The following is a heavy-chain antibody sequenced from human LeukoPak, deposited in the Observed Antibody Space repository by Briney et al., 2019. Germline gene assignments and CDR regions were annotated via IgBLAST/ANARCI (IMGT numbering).Heavy chain of an antibody. D-gene: IGHD6-6*01. Sequence: GGSLRLSCAASGFTFSSYWMSWVRQAPGKGLEWVANIKQDGSEKYYVDSVKGRFTISRDNAKNSLYLQMNSLRAEDTAVYYCARGREKSSIAAGYWGQGTLVTVSS. V-gene: IGHV3-7*01. CDR3: ARGREKSSIAAGY. J-gene: IGHJ4*02. CDR2: IKQDGSEK. CDR1: GFTFSSYW.